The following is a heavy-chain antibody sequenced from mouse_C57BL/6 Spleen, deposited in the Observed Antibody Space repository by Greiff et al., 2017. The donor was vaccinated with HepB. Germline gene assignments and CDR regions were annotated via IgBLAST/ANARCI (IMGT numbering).Heavy chain of an antibody. Sequence: VQLKESGGGLVKPGGSLKLSCAASGFTFSSYTMSWVRQTPEKRLEWVATISGGGGNTYYPDSVKGRFTISSDNAKNTLYLQMSSLRSEDTALYYCARHGNYVRFAYWGQGTLVTVSA. J-gene: IGHJ3*01. CDR3: ARHGNYVRFAY. V-gene: IGHV5-9*01. CDR2: ISGGGGNT. D-gene: IGHD2-1*01. CDR1: GFTFSSYT.